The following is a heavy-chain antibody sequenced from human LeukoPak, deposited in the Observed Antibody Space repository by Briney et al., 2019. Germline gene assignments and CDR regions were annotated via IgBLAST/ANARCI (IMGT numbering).Heavy chain of an antibody. Sequence: PSETLSLTCTVSGYSISSGYYWGWIRQSPGKGLEWIGSIYHSGSTNYNPSLKSRVTMSVDTSKNQFSLKLNSVTAADTAVYYCARDYDVLTAYPPTQLFDPWGQGTLVTVSS. V-gene: IGHV4-38-2*02. CDR1: GYSISSGYY. D-gene: IGHD3-9*01. J-gene: IGHJ5*02. CDR2: IYHSGST. CDR3: ARDYDVLTAYPPTQLFDP.